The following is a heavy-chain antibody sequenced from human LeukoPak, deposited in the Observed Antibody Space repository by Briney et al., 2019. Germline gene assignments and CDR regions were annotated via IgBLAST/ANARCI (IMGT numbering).Heavy chain of an antibody. CDR2: ISGSGGST. J-gene: IGHJ4*02. CDR1: GFTFSSYA. CDR3: ANLGGNSGYFDY. D-gene: IGHD4-23*01. V-gene: IGHV3-23*01. Sequence: PGGSLRLSCAASGFTFSSYAMSWVRQAPGKGLEWVSAISGSGGSTYYADSVKGRFTISRDNSKNTLYLQMNSLRAEDTAVYYCANLGGNSGYFDYWGQGTLVTVSS.